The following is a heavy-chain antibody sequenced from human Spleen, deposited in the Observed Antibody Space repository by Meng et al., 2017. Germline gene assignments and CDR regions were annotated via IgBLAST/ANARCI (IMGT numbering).Heavy chain of an antibody. V-gene: IGHV1-69*06. CDR1: GGTFSSYA. J-gene: IGHJ2*01. CDR3: ARDARKSYYDILTGPALDL. CDR2: IIPIFGTA. Sequence: SVKVSCKASGGTFSSYAISWVRQAPGQGLEWVGGIIPIFGTANYAQKFQARVTITADKSTSTAYMELSSLRSEDTAVYYCARDARKSYYDILTGPALDLWGRGTLVTVSS. D-gene: IGHD3-9*01.